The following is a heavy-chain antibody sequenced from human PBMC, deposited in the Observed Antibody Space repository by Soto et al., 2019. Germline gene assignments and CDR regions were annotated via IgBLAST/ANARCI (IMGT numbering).Heavy chain of an antibody. J-gene: IGHJ4*02. D-gene: IGHD1-20*01. V-gene: IGHV3-30-3*01. CDR2: VSFDGSNK. Sequence: GGSLRLSCAASGFTFSTHAMHWVRQAPGKGLECVAIVSFDGSNKYYADSVKGRFTISRDNSKNTLYLQMSGLTPEDTAVYYCARDQTGITTTGGGRIDHWGQGALVTVSS. CDR3: ARDQTGITTTGGGRIDH. CDR1: GFTFSTHA.